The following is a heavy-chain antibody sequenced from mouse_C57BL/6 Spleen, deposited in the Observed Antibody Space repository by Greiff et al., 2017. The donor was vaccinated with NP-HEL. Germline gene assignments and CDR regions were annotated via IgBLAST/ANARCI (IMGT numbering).Heavy chain of an antibody. J-gene: IGHJ4*01. V-gene: IGHV5-4*01. CDR2: ISDGGSYT. D-gene: IGHD2-3*01. Sequence: VQLQQSGGGLVKPGGSLKLSCAASGFTFSSYAMSWVRQTPEKRLEWVATISDGGSYTYYPDNVKGRFTISRDNAKNNLYLQMSHLKSEDTAMYYCARGWLLRAMDYWGQGTSVTVSS. CDR3: ARGWLLRAMDY. CDR1: GFTFSSYA.